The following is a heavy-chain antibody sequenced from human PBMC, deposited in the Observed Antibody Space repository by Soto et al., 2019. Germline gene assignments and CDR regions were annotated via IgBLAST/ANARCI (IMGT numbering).Heavy chain of an antibody. Sequence: QLVQSAAEVKQPGESLKISCKGLGYSFTAYWIAWVRQMPGQGLEWMGIIYPDDSRTRYSPSFQGQVTISVDKSISTAYLQWRSLRASATAVYYCARDLDYGGNIVWADSWGQGTLVTVSS. CDR2: IYPDDSRT. CDR1: GYSFTAYW. V-gene: IGHV5-51*01. J-gene: IGHJ5*01. D-gene: IGHD4-17*01. CDR3: ARDLDYGGNIVWADS.